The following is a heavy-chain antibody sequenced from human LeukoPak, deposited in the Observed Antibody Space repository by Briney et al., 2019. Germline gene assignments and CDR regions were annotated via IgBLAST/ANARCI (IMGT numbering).Heavy chain of an antibody. Sequence: ASVKVSCKASGYTFIGHYIQWVRQAPGQGLEWMGLMNPDSGGTNYAQKFHDRVTMNRDTSITTAYMELSRLTSDDTAIYYCARALRYCSTTSCQYYFDYWGQGTLVTVSS. CDR1: GYTFIGHY. J-gene: IGHJ4*02. V-gene: IGHV1-2*02. CDR3: ARALRYCSTTSCQYYFDY. D-gene: IGHD2-2*01. CDR2: MNPDSGGT.